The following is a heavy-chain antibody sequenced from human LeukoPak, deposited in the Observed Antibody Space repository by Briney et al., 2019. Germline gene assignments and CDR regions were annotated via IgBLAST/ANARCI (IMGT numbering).Heavy chain of an antibody. CDR3: AKGSGDFWSGYYAY. V-gene: IGHV3-23*01. CDR1: GFTFSSYA. Sequence: GGSLRFSCAASGFTFSSYAMSWVRQAPGKGLEGVSATSGSGGSTYYADSGKGRFTISRDNSKNTLYLQMNSLRAEDTAVYYCAKGSGDFWSGYYAYWGQGTLVTVSS. J-gene: IGHJ4*02. CDR2: TSGSGGST. D-gene: IGHD3-3*01.